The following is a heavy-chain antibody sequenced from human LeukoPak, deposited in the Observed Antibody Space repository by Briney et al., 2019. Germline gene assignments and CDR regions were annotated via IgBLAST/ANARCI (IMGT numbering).Heavy chain of an antibody. CDR3: AREQGYCSGGSCHHAFDI. D-gene: IGHD2-15*01. CDR2: INWNGGST. Sequence: TGGSLRLSCAASGFTFDDYGMSWVRHAPGKGLEWVSGINWNGGSTGYADSVKGRFTISRDNAKNSLYLQMNSLRAEDTALYYCAREQGYCSGGSCHHAFDIWGQGTMVTVSS. CDR1: GFTFDDYG. J-gene: IGHJ3*02. V-gene: IGHV3-20*04.